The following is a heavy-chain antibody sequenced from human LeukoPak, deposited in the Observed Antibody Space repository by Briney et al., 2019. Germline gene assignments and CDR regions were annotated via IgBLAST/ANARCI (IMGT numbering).Heavy chain of an antibody. D-gene: IGHD3-22*01. CDR2: INHSGST. V-gene: IGHV4-34*01. J-gene: IGHJ3*02. Sequence: PSETLSLTCAVYGVSFSGYYWSWIRQPPGKGLEWIGEINHSGSTNYNPSLKSRVTISVDTSKNQFSLKLSSVTAADTAVYYCAADSSGYHDAFDIWGQGTMVTVSS. CDR3: AADSSGYHDAFDI. CDR1: GVSFSGYY.